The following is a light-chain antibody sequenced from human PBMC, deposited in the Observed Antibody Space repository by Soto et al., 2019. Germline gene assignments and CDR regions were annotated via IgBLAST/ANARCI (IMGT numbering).Light chain of an antibody. V-gene: IGKV1-39*01. Sequence: DIQMTQCPSSLSASVGDRVTITWRASQSINNYLNWYQQKPGRAPNLLIYAASSLQSGVPSRFSGSGSGTDFTLTISSLQPEDFATYYCQQTYSSPQRTFGQGTKVDVK. CDR3: QQTYSSPQRT. J-gene: IGKJ1*01. CDR1: QSINNY. CDR2: AAS.